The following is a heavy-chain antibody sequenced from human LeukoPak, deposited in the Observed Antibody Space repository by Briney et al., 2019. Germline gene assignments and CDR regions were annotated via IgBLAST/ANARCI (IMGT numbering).Heavy chain of an antibody. CDR1: GYTFTGYY. V-gene: IGHV1-2*02. CDR3: ARVEFTMVRGAILHWFDP. J-gene: IGHJ5*02. CDR2: INPKSGGT. D-gene: IGHD3-10*01. Sequence: ASVKVSCKASGYTFTGYYMHWVRQAPGQGLEWMGWINPKSGGTNYAQKFQGRVTMTRNTSISTAYMELSSLRSEDTAVYYCARVEFTMVRGAILHWFDPWGQGTLVTVSS.